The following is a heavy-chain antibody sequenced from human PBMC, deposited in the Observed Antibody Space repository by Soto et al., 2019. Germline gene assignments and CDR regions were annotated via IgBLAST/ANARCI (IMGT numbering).Heavy chain of an antibody. CDR1: GFTFGDYA. V-gene: IGHV3-49*03. Sequence: GGSLRLSCTASGFTFGDYAMSWFRQAPGKGLEWVGFIRSKAYGGTTEYAASVKGRFTISRDDSKSIAYLQMNSLKTEDTAVYYCTTHSYGYYYYGMDVWGQGTTVTVSS. D-gene: IGHD5-18*01. CDR2: IRSKAYGGTT. CDR3: TTHSYGYYYYGMDV. J-gene: IGHJ6*02.